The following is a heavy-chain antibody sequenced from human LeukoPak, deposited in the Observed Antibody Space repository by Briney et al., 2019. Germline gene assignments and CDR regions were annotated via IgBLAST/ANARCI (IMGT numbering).Heavy chain of an antibody. CDR1: GGSFSGYY. V-gene: IGHV4-34*01. CDR3: ARKAPYYYDGSGPLGTYYFDY. Sequence: SETLSLTCAVYGGSFSGYYWSWIRQPPGKGLEWIGEINHSGSTNYNPSLKSRVTISVDTSKNQFSLKLNSVTAADTAVYYCARKAPYYYDGSGPLGTYYFDYWGQGTLVTVSS. D-gene: IGHD3-22*01. CDR2: INHSGST. J-gene: IGHJ4*02.